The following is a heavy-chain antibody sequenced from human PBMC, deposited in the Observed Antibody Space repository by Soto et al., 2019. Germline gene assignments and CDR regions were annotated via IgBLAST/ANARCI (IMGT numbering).Heavy chain of an antibody. CDR2: IYYSGST. J-gene: IGHJ5*02. Sequence: QLQLQESGPGLVKPSETLSLTCTVSGGSISSSSYYWGWIRQPPGKGLEWIGSIYYSGSTYYNPSLKSRATISVDTSKNQFSLKLSSVTAADTAVYYCARYSPELWFGELSRFDPWGQGTLVTVSS. CDR1: GGSISSSSYY. CDR3: ARYSPELWFGELSRFDP. V-gene: IGHV4-39*01. D-gene: IGHD3-10*01.